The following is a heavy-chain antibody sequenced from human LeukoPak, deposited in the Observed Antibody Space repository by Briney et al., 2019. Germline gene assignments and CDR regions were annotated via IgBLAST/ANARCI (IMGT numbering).Heavy chain of an antibody. V-gene: IGHV1-46*01. CDR1: GYTFTSDY. Sequence: GASVKGSCKASGYTFTSDYMHWVRQAPGQGLEWMGIINSSGGSTSYAQKFQGRVTMTRDTSTSTVYMELSRPRPEDTAVYYCARSGRYCSSTRCYVGNWFDPWGQGTLVTVSS. J-gene: IGHJ5*02. D-gene: IGHD2-2*01. CDR3: ARSGRYCSSTRCYVGNWFDP. CDR2: INSSGGST.